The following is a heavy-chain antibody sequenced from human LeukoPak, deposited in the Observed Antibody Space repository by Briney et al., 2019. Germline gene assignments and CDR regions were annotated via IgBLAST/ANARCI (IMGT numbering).Heavy chain of an antibody. Sequence: GASVKVSCKASGYTFTGYYMHWVRQAPGQGLEWMGWINPNSGGTNYAQKFQGRVTMTRDTSISTAYMELSRLRSDDTAVYYCARVLTGDPGYSDYWGQGTLVTVSS. CDR3: ARVLTGDPGYSDY. D-gene: IGHD7-27*01. CDR2: INPNSGGT. CDR1: GYTFTGYY. V-gene: IGHV1-2*02. J-gene: IGHJ4*02.